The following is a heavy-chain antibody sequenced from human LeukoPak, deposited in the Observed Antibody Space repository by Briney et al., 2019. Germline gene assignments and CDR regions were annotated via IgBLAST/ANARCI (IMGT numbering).Heavy chain of an antibody. CDR1: GFTFSDYY. V-gene: IGHV3-11*01. CDR2: ISSSGSTI. J-gene: IGHJ4*02. D-gene: IGHD3-22*01. Sequence: GRSLRLACAPSGFTFSDYYMSWIRQPPGKGLEWLSYISSSGSTIYYADSVKGRFTISRDNAKNSLYLQMNSLRVEVTAVYYCARHYYHGSGHGGYWGQGTLVTVSS. CDR3: ARHYYHGSGHGGY.